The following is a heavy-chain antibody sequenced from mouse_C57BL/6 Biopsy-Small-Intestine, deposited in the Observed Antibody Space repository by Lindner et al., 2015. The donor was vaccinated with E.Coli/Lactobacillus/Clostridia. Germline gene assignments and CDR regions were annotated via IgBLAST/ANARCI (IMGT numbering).Heavy chain of an antibody. Sequence: SVKVSCKASGYTFTSYDINWVRQATGQGFEWMGWMNPNSGNTGCAQKFQGRVTMTRNTSISTAYMELSSLRSDDTAVYYCATKDQLGGSYQFYPLGVWGQGTPVTVSS. CDR3: ATKDQLGGSYQFYPLGV. D-gene: IGHD4-1*02. CDR1: GYTFTSYD. J-gene: IGHJ1*01. V-gene: IGHV1S55*01. CDR2: MNPNSGNT.